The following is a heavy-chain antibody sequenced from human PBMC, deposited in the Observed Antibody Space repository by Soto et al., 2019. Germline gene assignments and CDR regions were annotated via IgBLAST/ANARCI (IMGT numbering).Heavy chain of an antibody. CDR3: GIILSGWYKAGMGV. V-gene: IGHV3-30-3*01. J-gene: IGHJ6*02. D-gene: IGHD6-19*01. Sequence: QVQLVESGGGAVQPGRSLRLSCAASEFTFSSYAMHWVRQAPGKGLEWVAVISYDGSHKYYADSVKGRFTIARDNAKNTLYMQINSLRAELTAMYYSGIILSGWYKAGMGVWGQGTTVSVPS. CDR1: EFTFSSYA. CDR2: ISYDGSHK.